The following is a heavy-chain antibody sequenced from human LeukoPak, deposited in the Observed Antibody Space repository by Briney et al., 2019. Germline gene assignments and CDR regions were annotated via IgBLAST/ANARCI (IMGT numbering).Heavy chain of an antibody. J-gene: IGHJ6*03. D-gene: IGHD2-15*01. Sequence: QSGGSLRLSCAASGFTFSSYAMSWVRQAPGKGLEWVSAMSGSGGYTYYADSVKGRFTISRDSSKNTLYLQMNSLRAEDTAVYYCAKDGAAARFPYYYMDVWGKGTTVTVSS. CDR3: AKDGAAARFPYYYMDV. CDR2: MSGSGGYT. V-gene: IGHV3-23*01. CDR1: GFTFSSYA.